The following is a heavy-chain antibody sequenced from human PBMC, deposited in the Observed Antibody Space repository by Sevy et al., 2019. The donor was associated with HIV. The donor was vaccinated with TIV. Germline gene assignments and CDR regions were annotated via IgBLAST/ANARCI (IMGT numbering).Heavy chain of an antibody. CDR2: ISSSGSTI. CDR3: ASGSYCSSTSCYYYYGMDV. Sequence: GGSLRLSCAASGFTFSDYYMSWIRQAPGKGLEWVSYISSSGSTIYYADSVKGRFTISRDNAKNSLYLQMNSLRAEDTAVYYCASGSYCSSTSCYYYYGMDVWGQGTTVTVSS. D-gene: IGHD2-2*01. V-gene: IGHV3-11*04. J-gene: IGHJ6*02. CDR1: GFTFSDYY.